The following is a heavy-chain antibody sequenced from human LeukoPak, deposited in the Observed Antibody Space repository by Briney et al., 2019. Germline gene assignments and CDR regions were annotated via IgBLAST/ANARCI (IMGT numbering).Heavy chain of an antibody. D-gene: IGHD3-10*01. J-gene: IGHJ4*02. Sequence: PSQTLSLTCTVSGGSISSGSYYWSWIRQPAGKGLEWIGRIYTSGSTNYNPSLKSRVTISVDTSKNQFSLKLSSVTAADTAVNYCARGYKENSFDYWGQGTLVTVSS. CDR2: IYTSGST. V-gene: IGHV4-61*02. CDR3: ARGYKENSFDY. CDR1: GGSISSGSYY.